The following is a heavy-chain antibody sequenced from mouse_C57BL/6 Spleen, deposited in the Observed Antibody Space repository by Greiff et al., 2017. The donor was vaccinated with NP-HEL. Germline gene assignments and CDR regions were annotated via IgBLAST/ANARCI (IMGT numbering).Heavy chain of an antibody. CDR3: ARWAGNYYAMDY. CDR2: INPSNGGT. J-gene: IGHJ4*01. D-gene: IGHD2-1*01. CDR1: GYTFTSYW. Sequence: VQLQQSGTELVKPGASVKLSCKASGYTFTSYWMHWVKQRHGQGLEWIGNINPSNGGTNYNEKFKSKATLTVDKSSSTAYMQLSSLTSEDSAVYYCARWAGNYYAMDYWGQGTSVTVSS. V-gene: IGHV1-53*01.